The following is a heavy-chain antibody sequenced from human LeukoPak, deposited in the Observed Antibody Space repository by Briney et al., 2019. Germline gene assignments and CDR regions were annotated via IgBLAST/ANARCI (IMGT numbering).Heavy chain of an antibody. CDR3: ARAAYSSGSYYFNY. CDR1: GYTFTGYF. D-gene: IGHD6-19*01. V-gene: IGHV1-2*06. J-gene: IGHJ4*02. Sequence: ASVKVSCKASGYTFTGYFMHSGRQAPGQGLEWMGRINPNSGGTNYAQKFQGRVTITRDTSISTAYMELSRLRSDDTAVYFCARAAYSSGSYYFNYWGQGTLVTVSS. CDR2: INPNSGGT.